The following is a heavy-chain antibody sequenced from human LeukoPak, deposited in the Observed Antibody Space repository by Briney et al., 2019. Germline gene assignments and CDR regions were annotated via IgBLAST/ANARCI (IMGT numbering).Heavy chain of an antibody. CDR2: ISSSSSYI. D-gene: IGHD5-12*01. CDR1: GFTFSSYS. V-gene: IGHV3-21*01. J-gene: IGHJ6*03. CDR3: AKDTVKVATIRRVPHYMDV. Sequence: GGSLRLSCAASGFTFSSYSMNWVRQAPGKGLEWVSSISSSSSYIYYADSVKGRFTISRENSKNTLFLQMNSLRAEDTAVYYCAKDTVKVATIRRVPHYMDVWGEGTTVTISS.